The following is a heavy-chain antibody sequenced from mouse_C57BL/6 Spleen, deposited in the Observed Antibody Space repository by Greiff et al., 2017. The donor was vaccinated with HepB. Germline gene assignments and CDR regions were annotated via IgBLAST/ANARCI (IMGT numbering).Heavy chain of an antibody. Sequence: VQLQQSGPELVKPGASVKISCKASGYSFTDYNMNWVKQSNGKSLEWIGVINPNYGTTSYNQKFKGKATLTVDQSSSTAYMQLNSLTSVDSAVYYCARSPITTVVAFHWYFDVWGTGTTVTVSS. CDR3: ARSPITTVVAFHWYFDV. D-gene: IGHD1-1*01. J-gene: IGHJ1*03. CDR2: INPNYGTT. CDR1: GYSFTDYN. V-gene: IGHV1-39*01.